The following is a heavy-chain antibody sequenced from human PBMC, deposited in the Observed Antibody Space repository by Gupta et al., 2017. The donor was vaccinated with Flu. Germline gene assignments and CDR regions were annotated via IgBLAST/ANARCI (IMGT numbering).Heavy chain of an antibody. J-gene: IGHJ6*03. D-gene: IGHD2-2*01. CDR3: AKDGPWTASCPYYCYYMDV. V-gene: IGHV3-30*18. Sequence: GLEGGADIASEGSQKEYAEAVRGRLTISRDNAKNTLALERDSMRVEDTAVYYCAKDGPWTASCPYYCYYMDVWGKGTTVTVSS. CDR2: IASEGSQK.